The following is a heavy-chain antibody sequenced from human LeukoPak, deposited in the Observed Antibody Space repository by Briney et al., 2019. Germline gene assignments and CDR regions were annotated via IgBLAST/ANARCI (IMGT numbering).Heavy chain of an antibody. D-gene: IGHD6-13*01. CDR3: ARDLRYSSSWYLSGEAAWFDP. V-gene: IGHV1-69*01. Sequence: ASVTVSCKASGGTFSNYAISWVRQAPGQGLEWMGGIIPIFGTANYAQKFQGRVTITADESTSTAYMELSSLRSEDTAVYYCARDLRYSSSWYLSGEAAWFDPWGQGTLVTVSS. CDR2: IIPIFGTA. J-gene: IGHJ5*02. CDR1: GGTFSNYA.